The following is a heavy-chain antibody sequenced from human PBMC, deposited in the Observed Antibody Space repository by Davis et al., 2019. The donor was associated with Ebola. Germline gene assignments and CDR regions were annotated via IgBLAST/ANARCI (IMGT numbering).Heavy chain of an antibody. V-gene: IGHV3-30*01. CDR3: ARAEGYCRSTSCYGYYYYGMDV. CDR2: ISHDGSNK. Sequence: GESLKISCAASGFTFTSYAMHWVRQAPGKGLEWVAVISHDGSNKFYADSVKGRFTVSRDDSKSTLFLQMNSLRAEDTAVYYCARAEGYCRSTSCYGYYYYGMDVWGQGTTVTVAS. CDR1: GFTFTSYA. J-gene: IGHJ6*02. D-gene: IGHD2-2*01.